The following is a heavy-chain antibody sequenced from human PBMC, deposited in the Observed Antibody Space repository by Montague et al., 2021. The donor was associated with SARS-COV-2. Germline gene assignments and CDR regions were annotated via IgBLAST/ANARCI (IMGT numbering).Heavy chain of an antibody. D-gene: IGHD3-3*01. Sequence: SLRLSCAASGFTFSSYAMSWVRQAPGKGLEWVSAISGSGGSTYYADSVKGRFTISRDNSKNTLYLQMNSLRAGDTAVYYCATSRFLGWLFTMDGTFDYWGQGTLVTVSS. CDR3: ATSRFLGWLFTMDGTFDY. CDR2: ISGSGGST. CDR1: GFTFSSYA. V-gene: IGHV3-23*01. J-gene: IGHJ4*02.